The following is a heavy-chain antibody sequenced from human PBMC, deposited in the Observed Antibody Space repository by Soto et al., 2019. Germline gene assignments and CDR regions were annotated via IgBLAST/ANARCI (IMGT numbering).Heavy chain of an antibody. J-gene: IGHJ6*02. D-gene: IGHD2-8*01. Sequence: ASVKVSCKASGYTFTSYPTHWVRQAPGQRLEWMGWIDAGNGNTKYSQKFRGRVTFTTDTSASTAYMDLSSLRSEDTAIYYCVRAPGPMYYAMDAWGQGTTVTVSS. V-gene: IGHV1-3*01. CDR2: IDAGNGNT. CDR3: VRAPGPMYYAMDA. CDR1: GYTFTSYP.